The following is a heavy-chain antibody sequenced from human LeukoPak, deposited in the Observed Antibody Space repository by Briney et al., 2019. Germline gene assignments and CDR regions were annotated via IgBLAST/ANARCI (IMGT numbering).Heavy chain of an antibody. V-gene: IGHV3-73*01. D-gene: IGHD3-22*01. CDR1: GFTFSGSA. CDR2: IRSKANSYAT. CDR3: TRPIYYDSSGYYAQSN. J-gene: IGHJ4*02. Sequence: PGGSLKLSCAASGFTFSGSAMHWVRQASGKGLEWVGRIRSKANSYATAYAASVKGRFTISRDDSKDTAYLQMNSLKTEDTAVYYRTRPIYYDSSGYYAQSNWGQGTLVTVSS.